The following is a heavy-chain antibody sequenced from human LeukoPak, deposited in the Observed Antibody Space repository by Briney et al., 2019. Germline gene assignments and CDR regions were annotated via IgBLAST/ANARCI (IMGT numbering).Heavy chain of an antibody. V-gene: IGHV3-33*01. J-gene: IGHJ6*02. Sequence: GRSLRLSCAASGFTFSSYGMHWVRQAPGKGLEWVAVIWYDGSNKYYADSVKGRFTISRDNSKNTPYLQMNSLRAEDTAVYYCARFDSSWSLIRNYYYYGMDVWGQGTTVTVSS. CDR2: IWYDGSNK. CDR3: ARFDSSWSLIRNYYYYGMDV. D-gene: IGHD6-13*01. CDR1: GFTFSSYG.